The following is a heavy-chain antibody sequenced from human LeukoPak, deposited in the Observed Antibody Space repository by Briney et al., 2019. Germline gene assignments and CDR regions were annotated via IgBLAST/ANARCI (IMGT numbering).Heavy chain of an antibody. D-gene: IGHD2-21*02. Sequence: SETLSLTCRVDGESFSGYYWIWIRQPPGKGLEWIGEINHSGSTNYNPSLKSRVTISVDTSKNLISLNLSSVTAADTAVYYCARRSDWFDYWGQGTLVTVSS. CDR3: ARRSDWFDY. CDR1: GESFSGYY. J-gene: IGHJ4*02. V-gene: IGHV4-34*01. CDR2: INHSGST.